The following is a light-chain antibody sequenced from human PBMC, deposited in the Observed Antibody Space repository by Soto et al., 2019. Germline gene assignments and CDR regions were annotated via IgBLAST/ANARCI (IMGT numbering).Light chain of an antibody. CDR2: DVS. V-gene: IGLV2-14*01. CDR3: SSYTSRSTLVV. CDR1: SSDVGGYNY. J-gene: IGLJ2*01. Sequence: QSVLTQPASVSGSPGQSITISCTGPSSDVGGYNYVSWYQQHPGKAPKLMIYDVSNQPSGVSNRFSGSKSGNTASLTISGLQAEDEADYYCSSYTSRSTLVVFGGGTEVTVL.